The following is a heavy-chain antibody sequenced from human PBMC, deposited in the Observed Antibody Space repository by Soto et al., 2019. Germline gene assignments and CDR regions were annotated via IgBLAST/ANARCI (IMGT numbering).Heavy chain of an antibody. CDR1: VFTFTRYS. CDR2: ISSTTNYI. Sequence: GWSLRLSCASSVFTFTRYSMNWVRQAPGKGLEWVSSISSTTNYIYYGDSMKSRFTISRDNAKNSLYLEMNSLRAEDTAVYYCARESEDLTSNFDYWGQGTLVTVSS. J-gene: IGHJ4*02. V-gene: IGHV3-21*06. CDR3: ARESEDLTSNFDY.